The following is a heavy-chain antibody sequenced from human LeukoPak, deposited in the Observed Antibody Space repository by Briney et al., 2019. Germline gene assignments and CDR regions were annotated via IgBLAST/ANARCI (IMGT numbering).Heavy chain of an antibody. D-gene: IGHD2-2*01. V-gene: IGHV4-4*07. J-gene: IGHJ5*02. CDR3: ARAEVCSSTSCSYGGVNWFDP. Sequence: SETLSLTCTVSGGSISSYYWSWIRQPAGKGLEWIGRIYTSGSTNYNPSLKSRVTISVDTSKNQFSLKLNSVTAADTAVYYCARAEVCSSTSCSYGGVNWFDPWGQGTLVTVSS. CDR2: IYTSGST. CDR1: GGSISSYY.